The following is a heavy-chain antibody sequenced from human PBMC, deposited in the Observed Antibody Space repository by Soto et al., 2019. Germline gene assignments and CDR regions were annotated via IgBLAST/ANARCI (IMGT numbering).Heavy chain of an antibody. Sequence: SETLSLTCTVSGGSISSGGYYWSWIRQHPGKGLEWIGYIYYSGSTYYNPSLKSRVTISVDTSKNQFSLKLSSVTAADTAVYYCARANSFYYYGMDVWGQGTTVTSP. CDR1: GGSISSGGYY. CDR3: ARANSFYYYGMDV. J-gene: IGHJ6*02. CDR2: IYYSGST. V-gene: IGHV4-31*03. D-gene: IGHD4-4*01.